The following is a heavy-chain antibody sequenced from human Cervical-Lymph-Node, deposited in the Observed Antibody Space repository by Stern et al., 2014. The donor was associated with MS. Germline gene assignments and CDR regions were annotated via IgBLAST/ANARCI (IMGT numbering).Heavy chain of an antibody. D-gene: IGHD4-17*01. Sequence: VQLEESGAEVKRPGSSVKVYCKASGGTFSSYAINWVRQAPGQGLEWLGGIIPILDTPTYAQKFQVRVTITADESTSTAYMELSSLGFEDTAVYYCAKAAVTIASFDSWGQGTLVTVSS. CDR3: AKAAVTIASFDS. CDR1: GGTFSSYA. J-gene: IGHJ4*02. V-gene: IGHV1-69*01. CDR2: IIPILDTP.